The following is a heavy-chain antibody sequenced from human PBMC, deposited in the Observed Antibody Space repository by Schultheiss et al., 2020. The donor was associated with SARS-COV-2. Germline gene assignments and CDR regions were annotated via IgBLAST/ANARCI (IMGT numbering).Heavy chain of an antibody. CDR1: GFTFSSYW. D-gene: IGHD6-19*01. CDR2: ISGSGGST. J-gene: IGHJ6*02. V-gene: IGHV3-23*01. Sequence: GGSLRLSCAASGFTFSSYWMHWVRQAPGKGLVWVSAISGSGGSTYYADSVKGRFTISRDNSKNTLYLQMNSLRAEDTAVYYCAKELYSSGWYYYYYGMDVWGQGTTVTVSS. CDR3: AKELYSSGWYYYYYGMDV.